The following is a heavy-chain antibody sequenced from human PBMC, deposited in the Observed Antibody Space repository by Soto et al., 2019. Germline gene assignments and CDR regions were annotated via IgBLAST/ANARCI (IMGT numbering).Heavy chain of an antibody. Sequence: QVQLVQSGAEVKKPGASVKVSCRTSGYTFTHYYIHLVRQAPGQGLEWLAIINPASGSTNYAQEFPGRVTLTMDTSTTTVYMELSGLRAADTVIFYCARDLAAGDHWGQGTLVTVSS. J-gene: IGHJ4*02. CDR2: INPASGST. V-gene: IGHV1-46*01. D-gene: IGHD6-25*01. CDR3: ARDLAAGDH. CDR1: GYTFTHYY.